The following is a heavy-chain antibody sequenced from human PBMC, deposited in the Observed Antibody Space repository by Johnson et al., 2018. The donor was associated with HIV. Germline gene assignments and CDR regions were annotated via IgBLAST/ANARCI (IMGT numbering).Heavy chain of an antibody. Sequence: VQLVESGGGLIQPGGSLRLSCAASGFTVSSNYMSWVRQAPGKGLEWVSVIYSGGSTDDADSVKGRLTISRDNSKNTLYLQRNSLRAEDTAVYYCARDSGKAYYDSSGYPNDAFDIWGQGTMVTVSS. D-gene: IGHD3-22*01. J-gene: IGHJ3*02. CDR1: GFTVSSNY. CDR2: IYSGGST. CDR3: ARDSGKAYYDSSGYPNDAFDI. V-gene: IGHV3-53*01.